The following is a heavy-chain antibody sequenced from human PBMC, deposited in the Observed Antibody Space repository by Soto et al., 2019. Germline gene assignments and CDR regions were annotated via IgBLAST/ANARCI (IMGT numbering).Heavy chain of an antibody. Sequence: PSETLSLTCTVSGGSISSSSYYWGWIRQPPGKGLEWIGSIYYSGSTYYNPSLKSRVTISVDTSKNQFSLKLSSVTAADTAVYYCAIHRDTSGSERYFDSLGQGTMVTFPP. D-gene: IGHD3-10*01. V-gene: IGHV4-39*01. CDR3: AIHRDTSGSERYFDS. CDR1: GGSISSSSYY. J-gene: IGHJ4*02. CDR2: IYYSGST.